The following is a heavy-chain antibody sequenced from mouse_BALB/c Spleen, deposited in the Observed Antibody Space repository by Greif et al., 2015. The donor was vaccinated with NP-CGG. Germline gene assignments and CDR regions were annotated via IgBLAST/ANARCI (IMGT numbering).Heavy chain of an antibody. V-gene: IGHV1S130*01. J-gene: IGHJ2*01. CDR2: IHPNSGNT. D-gene: IGHD1-1*02. CDR1: GYTFTSSW. CDR3: AKDWCTES. Sequence: QVQLQQSGSVLVRPGASVRLSCKASGYTFTSSWMHWAKQRPGQGLEWIGEIHPNSGNTNYNEKFKGKATLTVDTSSSTASVYLSSLTPENSAVYYSAKDWCTESWGADTPLSLS.